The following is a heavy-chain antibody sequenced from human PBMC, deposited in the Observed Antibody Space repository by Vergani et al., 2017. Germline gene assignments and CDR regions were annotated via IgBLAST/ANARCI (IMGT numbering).Heavy chain of an antibody. CDR3: VREQQLAYYFDC. J-gene: IGHJ4*02. Sequence: QVQLQESGPGLVKPSETLSLTCTVSGGSISSYYWSWIRQPPGKGLEWIGYIYYSGSTNYNPSLKSRVTISVDTSKNQFSLKLSSVTAADTAVYYCVREQQLAYYFDCWGQGTLVTVSS. CDR1: GGSISSYY. V-gene: IGHV4-59*01. CDR2: IYYSGST. D-gene: IGHD6-13*01.